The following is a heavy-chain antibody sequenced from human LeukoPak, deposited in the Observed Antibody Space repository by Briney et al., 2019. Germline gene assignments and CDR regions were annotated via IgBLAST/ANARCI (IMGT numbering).Heavy chain of an antibody. Sequence: SETLSLTCSVSGDSLGIYKWSWIRQPPGKGLEWIAHISSSGSAIYNPSLMSRVSMSVDTSKNQFSLKLSSVTAADTAVYYCARSDYDILTGSGYYFDYWGQGTLVTVSS. D-gene: IGHD3-9*01. CDR1: GDSLGIYK. J-gene: IGHJ4*02. CDR2: ISSSGSA. CDR3: ARSDYDILTGSGYYFDY. V-gene: IGHV4-4*09.